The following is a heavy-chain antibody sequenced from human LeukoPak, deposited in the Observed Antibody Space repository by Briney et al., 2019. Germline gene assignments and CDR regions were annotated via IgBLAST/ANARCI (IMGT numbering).Heavy chain of an antibody. V-gene: IGHV3-33*01. CDR2: IWYDGSNK. CDR1: GFTFSNSG. Sequence: GGSLRLSCAASGFTFSNSGMHCVRQAPGEGLEWVAVIWYDGSNKYYADSVKGRFTISRDNSKNTLYLQMNSLRAEDTAVYYCARALWAFDYWGQGTLVTVSS. J-gene: IGHJ4*02. D-gene: IGHD3-16*01. CDR3: ARALWAFDY.